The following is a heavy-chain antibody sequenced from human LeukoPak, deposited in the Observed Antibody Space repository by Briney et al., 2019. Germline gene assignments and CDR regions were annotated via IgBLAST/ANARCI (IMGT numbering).Heavy chain of an antibody. J-gene: IGHJ4*02. D-gene: IGHD4-23*01. CDR3: ARRAGGYSHPYDY. Sequence: GGSLRLSCAASGFTFSSYGMHWVRQAPGKGLEWVANIKQDGSEKYYVDSVKGRFTISRDNAKNSLYLQMNSLRAEDTAVYYCARRAGGYSHPYDYWGQGTLVTVSS. CDR1: GFTFSSYG. CDR2: IKQDGSEK. V-gene: IGHV3-7*03.